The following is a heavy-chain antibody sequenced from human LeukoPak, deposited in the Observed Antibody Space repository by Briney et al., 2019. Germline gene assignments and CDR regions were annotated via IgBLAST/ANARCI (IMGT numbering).Heavy chain of an antibody. V-gene: IGHV1-24*01. D-gene: IGHD2-15*01. CDR2: FDPGDGET. CDR3: ATYNIRWTWWSPTSSYYYGMDV. J-gene: IGHJ6*02. CDR1: GYTLTELS. Sequence: ASVKVSCEVSGYTLTELSMHWVRQAPGKGLEWMGGFDPGDGETIYAQKFQGRVTMTEDTSTDTAYMGLSSLRSEDTAVYYCATYNIRWTWWSPTSSYYYGMDVWGQGTTVTVSS.